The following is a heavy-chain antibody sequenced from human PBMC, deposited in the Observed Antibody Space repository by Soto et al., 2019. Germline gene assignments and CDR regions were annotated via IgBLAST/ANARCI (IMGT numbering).Heavy chain of an antibody. CDR1: RGSIVSGDYY. D-gene: IGHD3-16*01. V-gene: IGHV4-30-4*01. CDR2: IYDGGTT. J-gene: IGHJ4*02. Sequence: SEILSLTCTVSRGSIVSGDYYWSWIRQSPDKGLEWIGHIYDGGTTYSSPSLKGRVTISADTSETQFSLKLNSVSAADTAVYYCARGPSGGKVDYWGQGIQVTVSS. CDR3: ARGPSGGKVDY.